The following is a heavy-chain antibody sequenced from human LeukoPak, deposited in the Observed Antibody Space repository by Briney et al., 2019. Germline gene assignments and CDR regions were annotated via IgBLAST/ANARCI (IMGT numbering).Heavy chain of an antibody. CDR1: GYSFTSYW. J-gene: IGHJ6*03. CDR2: IYPGDSDT. D-gene: IGHD3-9*01. CDR3: ARQVDLTGYYSYYYYYMDV. Sequence: GESLKISCKGSGYSFTSYWIDWVRQMPGKGLEWMGIIYPGDSDTRYSPSFQGEVTISADKSISTAYLQWSSLKASDTAMYYCARQVDLTGYYSYYYYYMDVWGKGTTVTVSS. V-gene: IGHV5-51*01.